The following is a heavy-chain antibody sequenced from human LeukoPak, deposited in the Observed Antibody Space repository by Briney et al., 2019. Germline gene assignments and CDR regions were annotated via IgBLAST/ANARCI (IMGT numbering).Heavy chain of an antibody. CDR3: TMIEWERWRG. V-gene: IGHV3-7*01. Sequence: GGSLRLSCAASGFTFTTYWMSWVRQAPGKGLEWVANMKPDGSEIFYVDSVKGRFTISRDNAMNTLYLQMNSLRAEDTAVYYCTMIEWERWRGWGQGTLVTVSS. D-gene: IGHD1-26*01. CDR2: MKPDGSEI. CDR1: GFTFTTYW. J-gene: IGHJ4*02.